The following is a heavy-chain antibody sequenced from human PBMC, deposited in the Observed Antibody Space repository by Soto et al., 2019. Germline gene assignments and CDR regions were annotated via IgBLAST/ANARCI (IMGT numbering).Heavy chain of an antibody. Sequence: QVQLQESGPGLVKPSETLSLTCTVSGDYVTSHYWSWIRQPPGKGLEWIGYVYHSEKTDSSPSLKSRVTISVDTSKNQISLSLTSVTAADTAIYSCARPKGVARAVWYFDLWGRGTLVTVSS. V-gene: IGHV4-59*08. J-gene: IGHJ2*01. CDR2: VYHSEKT. CDR3: ARPKGVARAVWYFDL. D-gene: IGHD2-8*01. CDR1: GDYVTSHY.